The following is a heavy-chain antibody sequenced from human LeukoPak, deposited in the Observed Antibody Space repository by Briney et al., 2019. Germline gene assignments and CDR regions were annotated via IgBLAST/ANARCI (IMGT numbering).Heavy chain of an antibody. J-gene: IGHJ5*02. CDR1: GYTFTGYY. D-gene: IGHD2-2*01. CDR2: INPNSGGT. V-gene: IGHV1-2*02. Sequence: GASVKVSCKASGYTFTGYYMHWVRQAPGQGLEWMGWINPNSGGTNYAQKFQGRVTMTRDTSISTAYMELSRLRSDDTAVYYCARDLVVVPADRNWFDPWGQGTLVTVSS. CDR3: ARDLVVVPADRNWFDP.